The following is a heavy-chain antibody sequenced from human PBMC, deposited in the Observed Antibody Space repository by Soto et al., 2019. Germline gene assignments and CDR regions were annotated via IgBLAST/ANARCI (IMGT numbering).Heavy chain of an antibody. CDR3: ARGGVGYCSSTSCYERSYYYYMDV. CDR2: INHSGST. CDR1: GGSFSGYY. V-gene: IGHV4-34*01. Sequence: QVQLQQWGAGLLKPSETLSLTCAVYGGSFSGYYWSWIRQPPGKGLEWTGEINHSGSTNYNPSLMSRVTISVDTSKNQFSLKLSSVTAADTAVYYCARGGVGYCSSTSCYERSYYYYMDVWGKGTTVTVSS. D-gene: IGHD2-2*01. J-gene: IGHJ6*03.